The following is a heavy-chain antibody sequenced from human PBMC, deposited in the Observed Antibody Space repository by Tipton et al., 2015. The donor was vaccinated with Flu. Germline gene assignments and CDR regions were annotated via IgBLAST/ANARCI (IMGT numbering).Heavy chain of an antibody. CDR1: GGSFSGYY. V-gene: IGHV4-59*01. Sequence: TLSLTCAVYGGSFSGYYWSWIRQPPGKGLEWIGYIYYSGSTNYNPSLKSRVTISVDTSKNQFSLKLSSVTAADTAVYYCARVGLVAGFLPFDYWGQGTLVTVSS. J-gene: IGHJ4*02. CDR3: ARVGLVAGFLPFDY. D-gene: IGHD2-15*01. CDR2: IYYSGST.